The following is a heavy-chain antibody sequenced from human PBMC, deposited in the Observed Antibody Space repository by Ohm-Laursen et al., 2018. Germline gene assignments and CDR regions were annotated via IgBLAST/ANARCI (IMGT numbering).Heavy chain of an antibody. CDR1: GFTFEDHA. CDR2: ISNNGDSK. V-gene: IGHV3-23*01. CDR3: AKDPPYYYDSSGYFGGGDY. Sequence: SLRLSCSAPGFTFEDHAMTWVRQAPGKGLEWVSIISNNGDSKFYADSVKGRFTISRDNSKNTLYLQMNSLRAEDTAVYYCAKDPPYYYDSSGYFGGGDYWGQGTLVTVSS. D-gene: IGHD3-22*01. J-gene: IGHJ4*02.